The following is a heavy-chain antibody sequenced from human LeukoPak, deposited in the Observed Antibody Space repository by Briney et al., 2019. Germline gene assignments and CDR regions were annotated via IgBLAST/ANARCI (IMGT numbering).Heavy chain of an antibody. CDR2: VKSRADGGTT. CDR1: EFTITNAW. V-gene: IGHV3-15*01. CDR3: TSSKSRGHIYGLVVYQYKYMDV. D-gene: IGHD3/OR15-3a*01. Sequence: PGGSLRLSCTTAEFTITNAWMNWVLQAPRKGLEWVGRVKSRADGGTTEYSAPVKGRFTIPRHDSKNTLYLQMNSLKTEDTAVYYCTSSKSRGHIYGLVVYQYKYMDVWGKGTTVTVSS. J-gene: IGHJ6*03.